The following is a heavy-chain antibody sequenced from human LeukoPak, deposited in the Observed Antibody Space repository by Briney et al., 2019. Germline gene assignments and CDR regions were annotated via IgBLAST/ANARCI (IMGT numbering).Heavy chain of an antibody. CDR1: GFTFSSYG. CDR3: AKSPGRDFDY. V-gene: IGHV3-23*01. Sequence: GGSLRLSCAASGFTFSSYGMHWVRQAPGKGLEWVSAISGSGGSTYYADSVKGRFTISRDNSKNTLYLQMNSLRAEDTAVYYCAKSPGRDFDYWGQGTLVTVSS. J-gene: IGHJ4*02. CDR2: ISGSGGST.